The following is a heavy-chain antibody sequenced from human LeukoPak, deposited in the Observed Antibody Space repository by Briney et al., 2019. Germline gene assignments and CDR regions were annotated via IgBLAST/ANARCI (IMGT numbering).Heavy chain of an antibody. V-gene: IGHV3-11*01. CDR1: EFTFSDYY. Sequence: GGSLRLSCAASEFTFSDYYMSWIRQAPGKGLEWISYISNDGRTIFYADSVKGRFTISRDNAKNSLYLQMKSLRAEDTAVYYCAKESGIAAAGTIVDYWGQGTLVTVSS. CDR2: ISNDGRTI. D-gene: IGHD6-13*01. CDR3: AKESGIAAAGTIVDY. J-gene: IGHJ4*02.